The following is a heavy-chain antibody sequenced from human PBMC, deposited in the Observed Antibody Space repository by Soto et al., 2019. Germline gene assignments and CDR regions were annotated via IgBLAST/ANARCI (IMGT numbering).Heavy chain of an antibody. CDR3: ARGITGTTFDY. D-gene: IGHD1-20*01. Sequence: PGGSLRLSCAASGFTFYSYTMHWVRQAPGTGLEWVSVIYSIGATYYADSVKGRFTISRDDSKNTLYLQMNSLRAEDTAVYYCARGITGTTFDYWGQGTLGTVSS. CDR1: GFTFYSYT. J-gene: IGHJ4*02. V-gene: IGHV3-53*01. CDR2: IYSIGAT.